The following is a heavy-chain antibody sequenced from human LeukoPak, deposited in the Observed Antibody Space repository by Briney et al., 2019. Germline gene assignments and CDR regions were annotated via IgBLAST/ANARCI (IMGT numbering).Heavy chain of an antibody. D-gene: IGHD6-13*01. Sequence: SETLSLTCAVYGGSFSGYYWSWIRQPPGKGLEWIGEINHSGSTNYNPSLKSRVTIPVDTSKNQFSLKLSSVTAADTAVYYCARGPPDSSSWYLRRGAFDIWGQGTMVTVSS. CDR2: INHSGST. CDR3: ARGPPDSSSWYLRRGAFDI. V-gene: IGHV4-34*01. J-gene: IGHJ3*02. CDR1: GGSFSGYY.